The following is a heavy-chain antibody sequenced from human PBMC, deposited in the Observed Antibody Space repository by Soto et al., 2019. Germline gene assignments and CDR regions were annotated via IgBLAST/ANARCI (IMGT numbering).Heavy chain of an antibody. J-gene: IGHJ4*02. CDR2: AYHNGLT. Sequence: SETLSLTXAVSGDSVTSNVWWSWVRQPPGKGLEWIGEAYHNGLTDYNPSLKSRVTMSVDTSKNEFSLKLTSLTAADAAIYYCARDAAVPGESDRFDYWGQGTLVTVSS. V-gene: IGHV4-4*02. CDR1: GDSVTSNVW. CDR3: ARDAAVPGESDRFDY. D-gene: IGHD6-19*01.